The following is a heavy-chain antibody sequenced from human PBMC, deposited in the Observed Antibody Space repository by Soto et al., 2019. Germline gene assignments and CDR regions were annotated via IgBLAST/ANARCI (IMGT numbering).Heavy chain of an antibody. Sequence: GGSLRFSCAASGFTFTSYAMSWVRQAPGKGLEWVSTINESGGRTYYTDSVKGRFTISRDTSTNTLYLQMNSLRAEDTALYYCAKDARPSSWGQGTLVTVSS. J-gene: IGHJ5*02. CDR2: INESGGRT. CDR3: AKDARPSS. CDR1: GFTFTSYA. V-gene: IGHV3-23*01.